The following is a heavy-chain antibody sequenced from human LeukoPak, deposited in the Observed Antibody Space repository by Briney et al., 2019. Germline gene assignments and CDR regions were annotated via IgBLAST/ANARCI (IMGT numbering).Heavy chain of an antibody. D-gene: IGHD2-2*01. CDR2: IYHSGST. CDR1: GYSISSGYY. CDR3: ARTVGWDIVVVPAAMREYNWFDP. Sequence: SETLSLTCAVSGYSISSGYYWGWIRQPPGKGLEWIGSIYHSGSTYYNPSLKSRVTISVDTSKNQFSLKLSSVTAADTAVYCCARTVGWDIVVVPAAMREYNWFDPWGQGTLVTVSS. J-gene: IGHJ5*02. V-gene: IGHV4-38-2*01.